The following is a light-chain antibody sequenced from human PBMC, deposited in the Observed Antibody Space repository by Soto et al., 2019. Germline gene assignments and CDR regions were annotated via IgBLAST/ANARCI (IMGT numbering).Light chain of an antibody. V-gene: IGLV2-23*02. J-gene: IGLJ1*01. CDR3: CSYAGSSMGV. CDR1: SSDVGGYNL. Sequence: QSALTQPASVSGSPGQSITISCTGTSSDVGGYNLVSWYQQHPGKAPKLMIYEVSKRPSGVSNRFSGSKSGNTASLTISGLQAEDEADYYCCSYAGSSMGVFGTGTKLTVL. CDR2: EVS.